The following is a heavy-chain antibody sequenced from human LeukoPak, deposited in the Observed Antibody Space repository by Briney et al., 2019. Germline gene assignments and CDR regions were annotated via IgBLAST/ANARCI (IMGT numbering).Heavy chain of an antibody. J-gene: IGHJ3*02. CDR1: GFVFTSFW. CDR2: IKEDGREK. V-gene: IGHV3-7*01. D-gene: IGHD6-19*01. Sequence: GGSLRLSCVGSGFVFTSFWMRWVRQAPGKGPEGVADIKEDGREKHYVDSVKGRFTISRDNDKSSLALQIINLRAEDTAVYYCATSQTTSGRYGNAFDIWGQGTTVTVSS. CDR3: ATSQTTSGRYGNAFDI.